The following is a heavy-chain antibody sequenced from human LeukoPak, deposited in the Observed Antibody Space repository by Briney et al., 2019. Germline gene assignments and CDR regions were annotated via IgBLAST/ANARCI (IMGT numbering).Heavy chain of an antibody. Sequence: SETLSLTCTVSGGSIGSSTYYWGWIRQPPGKGLEWIGSIFYSGRTYYNPSLKSRVTMLVDTSKNQFSLRLSSVNAADTAVYYCARDILATSIAAPYYWGQGTLVTVSS. CDR3: ARDILATSIAAPYY. V-gene: IGHV4-39*07. J-gene: IGHJ4*02. CDR2: IFYSGRT. CDR1: GGSIGSSTYY. D-gene: IGHD6-13*01.